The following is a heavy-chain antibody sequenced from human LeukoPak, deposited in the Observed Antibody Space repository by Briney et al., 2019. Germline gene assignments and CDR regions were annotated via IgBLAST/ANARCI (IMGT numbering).Heavy chain of an antibody. CDR3: ATQTVAGGY. J-gene: IGHJ4*02. D-gene: IGHD1-14*01. CDR1: GFAFSTYS. V-gene: IGHV3-48*01. CDR2: ISSSSSTI. Sequence: GGSLRLSCAASGFAFSTYSMNWVRQSPGKGLEWLSYISSSSSTIYYADSVKGRFTISRDNAKNSLYLQMNSLRAEDTAVYYRATQTVAGGYWGQGTLVTVSS.